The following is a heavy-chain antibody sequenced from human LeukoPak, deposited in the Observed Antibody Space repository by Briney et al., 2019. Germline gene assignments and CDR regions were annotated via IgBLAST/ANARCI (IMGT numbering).Heavy chain of an antibody. Sequence: GGSLRLSCAASGFTFSNYGMHWVRQAPGKGLEWVAFIQFDGSNKFYADSVKGRFTISRDNSKNTLYLQMNSLRPEDTAVYYCAELGITMIGGVWGKGTTVTISS. CDR3: AELGITMIGGV. CDR2: IQFDGSNK. V-gene: IGHV3-30*02. J-gene: IGHJ6*04. D-gene: IGHD3-10*02. CDR1: GFTFSNYG.